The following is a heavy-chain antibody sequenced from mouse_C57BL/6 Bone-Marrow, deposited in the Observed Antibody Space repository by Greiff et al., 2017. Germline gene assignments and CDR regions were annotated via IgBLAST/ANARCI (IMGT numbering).Heavy chain of an antibody. J-gene: IGHJ1*03. CDR1: GFSLTSYG. D-gene: IGHD1-1*01. V-gene: IGHV2-3*01. CDR2: IWGGGST. CDR3: AKHYYGSSYWYFDV. Sequence: QVQLQQSGPGLVAPSQSLSITCTVSGFSLTSYGVSWVRQPPGKGLEWLGVIWGGGSTNYHSALISRLSISKDNSKCQVFLTLNSLQTDDTATYYCAKHYYGSSYWYFDVWGTGTTVTVSS.